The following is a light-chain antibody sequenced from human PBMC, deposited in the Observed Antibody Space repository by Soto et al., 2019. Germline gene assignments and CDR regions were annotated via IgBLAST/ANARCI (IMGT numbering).Light chain of an antibody. CDR3: QQYGYSSWT. J-gene: IGKJ1*01. V-gene: IGKV3-20*01. CDR1: QSVTSIY. CDR2: GAS. Sequence: EIVLTQSPGTLSLSPGERATLSCRASQSVTSIYFAWYQQKPGQAPRLLIYGASSRATGIPDRFSGSGSGTDFTLTISRLEPEDFAVYYCQQYGYSSWTFGQGTKVEIK.